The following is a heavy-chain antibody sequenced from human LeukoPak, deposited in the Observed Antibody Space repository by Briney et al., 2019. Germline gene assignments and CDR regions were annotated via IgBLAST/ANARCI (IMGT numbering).Heavy chain of an antibody. CDR3: ARQDYCSTTSCSYYFDY. CDR2: MYYSGST. Sequence: PSETLSLTCTVSGGSISSSSYYWGWIRQPSGKGLEWIGSMYYSGSTYYNPSLKSRLTISVDTSKNQFSLKLSSVTAADTAVYYCARQDYCSTTSCSYYFDYWGQGILLTVSS. CDR1: GGSISSSSYY. V-gene: IGHV4-39*01. J-gene: IGHJ4*02. D-gene: IGHD2-2*01.